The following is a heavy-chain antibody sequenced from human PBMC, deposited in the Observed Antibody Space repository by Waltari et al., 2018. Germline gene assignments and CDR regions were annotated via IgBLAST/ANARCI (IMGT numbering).Heavy chain of an antibody. CDR2: IYWHDET. Sequence: QITLKESGPTLVKPTQTLTLTCTFSGFSLSTSEVAVGWIRQPPGKALEWVALIYWHDETRYRPSLNSRLIITKDTSKNLVVLTMTNMDPVDIATYYCAHRRGGYFDYWGQGILVTVSS. CDR1: GFSLSTSEVA. CDR3: AHRRGGYFDY. V-gene: IGHV2-5*01. J-gene: IGHJ4*02. D-gene: IGHD3-10*01.